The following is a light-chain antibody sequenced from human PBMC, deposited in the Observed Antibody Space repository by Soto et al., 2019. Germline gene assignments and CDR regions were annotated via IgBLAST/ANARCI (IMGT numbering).Light chain of an antibody. CDR3: QTWGTGIQWV. V-gene: IGLV4-69*01. J-gene: IGLJ3*02. CDR2: LNSDGSH. CDR1: SGHSSYA. Sequence: QPVLTQSPSASASLGASVKPTCTLSSGHSSYAIAWHQQQPEKGPRYLMKLNSDGSHSKGDGIPDRFSGSSSGAERYLTISSLQSEDEADYYCQTWGTGIQWVFGGGTKLTVL.